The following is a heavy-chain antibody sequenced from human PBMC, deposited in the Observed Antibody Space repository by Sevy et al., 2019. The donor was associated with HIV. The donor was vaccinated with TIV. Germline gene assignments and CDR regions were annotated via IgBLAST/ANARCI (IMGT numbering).Heavy chain of an antibody. J-gene: IGHJ4*02. V-gene: IGHV3-30*18. D-gene: IGHD1-1*01. CDR2: VSYEGSNI. CDR3: AKDLHPPGPVRGTNFDY. CDR1: ALTFTRYA. Sequence: GGSLRLSCAASALTFTRYAFHWVRRAPDKGPEWLGGVSYEGSNIYYGPSVKGRFTISRDNSKNTLYLQMNDMRTEDTAVYYCAKDLHPPGPVRGTNFDYWGRGTLVTVSS.